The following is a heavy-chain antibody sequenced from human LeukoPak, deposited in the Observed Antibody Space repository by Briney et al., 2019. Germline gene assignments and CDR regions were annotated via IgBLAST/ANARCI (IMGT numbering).Heavy chain of an antibody. D-gene: IGHD2-2*02. CDR3: AGLLVPAAIATESGFDY. Sequence: SETLSLTCTVSGYSISSGYYWGWIRQPPGKGLEWIGSIYHSGSTYYNPSLKSPVTISVDTSKNQFSLKLSSVTAADTAVYYCAGLLVPAAIATESGFDYWGQGTLVTVSS. CDR1: GYSISSGYY. CDR2: IYHSGST. J-gene: IGHJ4*02. V-gene: IGHV4-38-2*02.